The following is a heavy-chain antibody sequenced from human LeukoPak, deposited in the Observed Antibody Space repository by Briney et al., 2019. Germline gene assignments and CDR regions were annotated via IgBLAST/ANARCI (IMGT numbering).Heavy chain of an antibody. CDR1: GYTFTSNY. J-gene: IGHJ4*02. Sequence: GASVKVSCKASGYTFTSNYIHWVRQAHGQGLEWMGMIYPRDGSTGYAQKFQGRVTVTRDTSTSTVHMELSGLRSEDTAVYYCARDQEGFDYWGQGTLVTVSS. V-gene: IGHV1-46*01. CDR2: IYPRDGST. CDR3: ARDQEGFDY.